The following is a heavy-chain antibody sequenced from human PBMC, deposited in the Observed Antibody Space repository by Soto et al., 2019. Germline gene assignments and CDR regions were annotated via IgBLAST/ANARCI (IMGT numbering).Heavy chain of an antibody. CDR1: GFTFSSYG. CDR3: AKGWTYYSDY. V-gene: IGHV3-30*18. CDR2: ISYDGSNK. J-gene: IGHJ4*02. Sequence: QVQLVESGGGVVQPGRSLRLSCAASGFTFSSYGMHWVRQAPGKGLEWVAVISYDGSNKYYADSVKGRFTISRDNSKNTLYPQMNSLRAEDTAVYYCAKGWTYYSDYWGQGTLVTVSS. D-gene: IGHD2-15*01.